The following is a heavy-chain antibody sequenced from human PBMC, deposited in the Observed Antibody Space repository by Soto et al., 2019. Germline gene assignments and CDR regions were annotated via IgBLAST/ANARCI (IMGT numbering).Heavy chain of an antibody. V-gene: IGHV4-34*01. J-gene: IGHJ4*02. CDR2: INHSGRT. CDR3: ARLHDFRSGHPAANYFDD. D-gene: IGHD3-3*01. Sequence: QAQLQQWGAGLLKPSETLSLSCAVYGGSFTGYYWTWIRQPPGKGLEWIGEINHSGRTNYNPALKSRVTIPVDRSKNQFSLKLSSVTAADTAVYYCARLHDFRSGHPAANYFDDWGQRTLVTVSS. CDR1: GGSFTGYY.